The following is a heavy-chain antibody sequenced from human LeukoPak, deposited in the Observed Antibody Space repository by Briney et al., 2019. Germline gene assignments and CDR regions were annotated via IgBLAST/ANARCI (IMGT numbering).Heavy chain of an antibody. D-gene: IGHD3-22*01. CDR3: ARGMDYYDSSGYYLDY. CDR1: GFTFDDYA. CDR2: ISWNSGSI. Sequence: GGSLRLSCAASGFTFDDYAMHWVRQAPGKGLEWVSGISWNSGSIGYADSVKGRFTISRDNAKNSLYLQMNSLRAEDTASYYCARGMDYYDSSGYYLDYWGQGTLVTVSS. V-gene: IGHV3-9*01. J-gene: IGHJ4*02.